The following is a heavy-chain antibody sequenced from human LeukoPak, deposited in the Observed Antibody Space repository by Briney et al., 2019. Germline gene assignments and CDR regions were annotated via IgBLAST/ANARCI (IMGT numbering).Heavy chain of an antibody. J-gene: IGHJ4*02. D-gene: IGHD5-18*01. Sequence: GGSLRLSCAASGFTVSTNYMSWVRQAPGKGLEWVSIIYAGGNTYYADSVKGRFTISRDNSKNTLFLQMNSLRADDTAIYYCAKFRVGYNYGIHFDYWGQGTLVTISS. V-gene: IGHV3-53*01. CDR1: GFTVSTNY. CDR3: AKFRVGYNYGIHFDY. CDR2: IYAGGNT.